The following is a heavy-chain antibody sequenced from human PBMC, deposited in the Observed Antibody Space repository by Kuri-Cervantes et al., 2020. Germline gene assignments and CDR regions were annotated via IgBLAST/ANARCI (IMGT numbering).Heavy chain of an antibody. CDR3: ARVYRSYCSGGSCYSNYYYYYMDV. D-gene: IGHD2-15*01. Sequence: GESLKISCAASGFTFSSYAMSWVRQAPGKGLEWVSAISGSGGSTYYADSVKGRFTISRDNSKNTLYLQMNSLRAEDTAVYYCARVYRSYCSGGSCYSNYYYYYMDVWGKGTTVTVSS. CDR1: GFTFSSYA. CDR2: ISGSGGST. J-gene: IGHJ6*03. V-gene: IGHV3-23*01.